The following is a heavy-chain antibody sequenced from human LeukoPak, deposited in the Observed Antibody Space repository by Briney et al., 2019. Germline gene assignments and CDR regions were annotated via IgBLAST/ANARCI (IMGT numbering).Heavy chain of an antibody. CDR2: VYYTGST. D-gene: IGHD5-18*01. J-gene: IGHJ4*02. V-gene: IGHV4-59*01. Sequence: SETLSLTCNVSGGSISSYYWSWLRQPPGKGLEWIAYVYYTGSTYYNPSLKSRVTASLETSEYQFSLKVNSVTAEDTAVYYCARVQYSYGSGYCFDYWGQGALVTVSS. CDR1: GGSISSYY. CDR3: ARVQYSYGSGYCFDY.